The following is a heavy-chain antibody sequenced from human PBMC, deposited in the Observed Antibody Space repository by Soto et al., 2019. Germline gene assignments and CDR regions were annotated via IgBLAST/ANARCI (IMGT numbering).Heavy chain of an antibody. CDR1: GYTFTGYY. V-gene: IGHV1-2*04. D-gene: IGHD5-12*01. Sequence: VASVKVSCKASGYTFTGYYMHWVRQAPGQGLEWMGWINPNSGGTNYAQKFQGWVTMTRDTSISTAYMELSRLRSDDTAVYYCARGRGYGPDYYYGMDVWGQGTTVTVSS. CDR2: INPNSGGT. CDR3: ARGRGYGPDYYYGMDV. J-gene: IGHJ6*02.